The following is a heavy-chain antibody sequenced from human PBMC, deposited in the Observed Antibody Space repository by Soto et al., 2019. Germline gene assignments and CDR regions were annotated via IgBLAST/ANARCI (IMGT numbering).Heavy chain of an antibody. J-gene: IGHJ6*02. CDR2: IYWDDDK. Sequence: QITLKESGPTLVKPTQTLTLTCTFSGFSLSTSGVGVAWIRQPRGKALEWLALIYWDDDKRYSPSLKSRLTITKDTSKPPVVLTMTHMDPVETGKYYCAHDRSGLFGMDVWGQGTTVTVSS. CDR1: GFSLSTSGVG. V-gene: IGHV2-5*02. D-gene: IGHD3-22*01. CDR3: AHDRSGLFGMDV.